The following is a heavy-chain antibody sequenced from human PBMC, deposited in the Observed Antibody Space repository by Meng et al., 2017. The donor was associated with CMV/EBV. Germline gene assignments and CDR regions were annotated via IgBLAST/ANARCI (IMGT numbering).Heavy chain of an antibody. D-gene: IGHD2-2*01. Sequence: SVKVSCKASGGTFSSYAISWVRQAPGQGLEWMGGIIPIFGTANYAQKFQGRVTITTDESTSTAYMELSSLRSEDTAVYYCARQFVVVPEKNWFDPWGQGTLVTVSS. CDR2: IIPIFGTA. CDR3: ARQFVVVPEKNWFDP. V-gene: IGHV1-69*05. CDR1: GGTFSSYA. J-gene: IGHJ5*02.